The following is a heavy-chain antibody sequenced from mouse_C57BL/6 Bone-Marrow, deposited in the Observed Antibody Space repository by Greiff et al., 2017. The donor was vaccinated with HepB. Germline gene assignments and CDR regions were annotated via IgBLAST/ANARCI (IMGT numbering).Heavy chain of an antibody. CDR2: IDPETGGT. CDR1: GYTFTDYE. CDR3: TRSPDYYGSSYVDY. Sequence: VKLMESGAELVRPGASVTLSCKASGYTFTDYEMHWVKQTPVHGLEWIGAIDPETGGTAYNQKFKGKAILTADKSSSTAYMELRSLTSEDSAVYYCTRSPDYYGSSYVDYWGQGTTLTVSS. D-gene: IGHD1-1*01. J-gene: IGHJ2*01. V-gene: IGHV1-15*01.